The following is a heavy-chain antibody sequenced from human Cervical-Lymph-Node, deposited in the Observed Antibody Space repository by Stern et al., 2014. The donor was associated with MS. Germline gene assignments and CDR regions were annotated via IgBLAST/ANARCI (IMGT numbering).Heavy chain of an antibody. Sequence: EVHLVESGGGLVQPGGSLRLSCAASEFTFSNYAMTWVRQAPGKGLEWVAAISSSGSGTYYADSVEGRFTISRDNSKNTLYLQMNSLRAEDTAVYYCAKGRFYYDAYWGQGTLVTVSS. CDR1: EFTFSNYA. J-gene: IGHJ4*02. CDR2: ISSSGSGT. CDR3: AKGRFYYDAY. D-gene: IGHD3-22*01. V-gene: IGHV3-23*04.